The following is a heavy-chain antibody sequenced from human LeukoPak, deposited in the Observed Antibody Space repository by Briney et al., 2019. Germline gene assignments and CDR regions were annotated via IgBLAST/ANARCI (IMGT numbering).Heavy chain of an antibody. CDR1: GDSISTYY. V-gene: IGHV4-59*01. D-gene: IGHD1-26*01. CDR3: ARLRWQLVGPYFDY. J-gene: IGHJ4*02. Sequence: PSETLSLTCSFSGDSISTYYWSWIRQAPGKGLEWIGHIYSSGNTDYNSALKSRVTISVDTSKSQFSLRLSSVTATDTAVYYCARLRWQLVGPYFDYWGQGILVTVSS. CDR2: IYSSGNT.